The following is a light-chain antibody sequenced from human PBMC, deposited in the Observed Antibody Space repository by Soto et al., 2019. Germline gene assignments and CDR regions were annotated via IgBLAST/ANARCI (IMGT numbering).Light chain of an antibody. Sequence: QSALTQPASVSGSPGQSITISCTGTSSDVGGYNYVSWYQHHPGKAPKLMIYEFSNRPSGVSDRFSGSKSGNTASLTISGLQAEDESDYYCISYTSSSTWVFGGGTKVTVL. CDR1: SSDVGGYNY. CDR2: EFS. CDR3: ISYTSSSTWV. J-gene: IGLJ3*02. V-gene: IGLV2-14*01.